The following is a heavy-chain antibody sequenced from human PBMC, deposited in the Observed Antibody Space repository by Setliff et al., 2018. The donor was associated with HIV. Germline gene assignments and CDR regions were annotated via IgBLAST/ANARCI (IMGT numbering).Heavy chain of an antibody. CDR1: GGSITSSNYY. J-gene: IGHJ6*02. CDR3: ARHDITLVRGLV. Sequence: PSETLSLTCTVSGGSITSSNYYWGCIRQTPGKGLEWIGTIYYSGSTYYNPSLRSRVTISVDTSKNQFSLKLSSVTAADTAVYYCARHDITLVRGLVWGQGTTVTVS. CDR2: IYYSGST. D-gene: IGHD3-10*01. V-gene: IGHV4-39*01.